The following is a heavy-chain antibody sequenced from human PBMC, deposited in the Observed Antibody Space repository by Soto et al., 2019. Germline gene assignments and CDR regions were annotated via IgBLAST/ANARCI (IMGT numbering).Heavy chain of an antibody. CDR3: AKAVGTAAGTNNWFDP. D-gene: IGHD6-13*01. CDR1: GFTFSSSA. V-gene: IGHV3-23*01. Sequence: EVQLLESGGGLVQPGGSLRLPCAASGFTFSSSAMSWVRQAPGKGLEWVSAISGSGGSTYYADSVKGRFTISRDNSKNTLYRQMSSLRAEDTAVYYCAKAVGTAAGTNNWFDPWGKGALVIVSS. J-gene: IGHJ5*02. CDR2: ISGSGGST.